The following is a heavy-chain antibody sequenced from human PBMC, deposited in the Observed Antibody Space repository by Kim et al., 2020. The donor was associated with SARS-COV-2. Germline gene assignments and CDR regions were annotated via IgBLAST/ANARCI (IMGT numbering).Heavy chain of an antibody. CDR1: GFTFSSYW. J-gene: IGHJ4*02. D-gene: IGHD6-13*01. V-gene: IGHV3-7*03. Sequence: GGSLRLSCAASGFTFSSYWMNWVRQAPGKRLEWVATMKEDGSQTYYVDSVNGRFVISRDNAKNLLYLQMNSLRPDDTAMYYCVRDGVAPGISFDYWGQGTLVTVSS. CDR3: VRDGVAPGISFDY. CDR2: MKEDGSQT.